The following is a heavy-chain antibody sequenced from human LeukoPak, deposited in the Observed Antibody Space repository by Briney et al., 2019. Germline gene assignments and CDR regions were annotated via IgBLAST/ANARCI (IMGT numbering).Heavy chain of an antibody. CDR2: IYYSGST. J-gene: IGHJ4*02. Sequence: SETLSLTCTVSGGSISSGSYYWSWIRQPPGKGLEWIGSIYYSGSTYYNPSLKSRVTISVDTSKNQFSLKLSSVTAADTAVYYCARQWSSSWYDDYWGQGTLVTVSS. V-gene: IGHV4-39*01. CDR3: ARQWSSSWYDDY. D-gene: IGHD6-13*01. CDR1: GGSISSGSYY.